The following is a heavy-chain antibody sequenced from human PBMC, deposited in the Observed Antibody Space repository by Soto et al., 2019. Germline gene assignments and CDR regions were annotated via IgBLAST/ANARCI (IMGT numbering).Heavy chain of an antibody. D-gene: IGHD6-25*01. CDR1: GGSFSGYY. Sequence: SETLSLTCAVYGGSFSGYYWSWIRQPPGKGLEWIGEINHSGSTNYNPSLKSRVTISVDTSKNQFSLKLSSVTAADTAVYYCARGKGRYSSARNSFEPWGQGTLVTVSS. CDR2: INHSGST. V-gene: IGHV4-34*01. J-gene: IGHJ5*02. CDR3: ARGKGRYSSARNSFEP.